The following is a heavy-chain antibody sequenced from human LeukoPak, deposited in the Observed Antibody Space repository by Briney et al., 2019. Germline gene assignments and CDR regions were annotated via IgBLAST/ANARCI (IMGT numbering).Heavy chain of an antibody. V-gene: IGHV3-23*01. D-gene: IGHD3-10*01. CDR1: GFTFSSYA. CDR2: ISGSGGST. CDR3: AKDVRYNLWFGESKYDY. J-gene: IGHJ4*02. Sequence: GGSLRLSCAASGFTFSSYAMSWVRQAPGKGLEWVSAISGSGGSTYYADSVKGRFTISRDNSKNTLYLQMNSLRAEDTAVYYCAKDVRYNLWFGESKYDYWGQGTLVTVSS.